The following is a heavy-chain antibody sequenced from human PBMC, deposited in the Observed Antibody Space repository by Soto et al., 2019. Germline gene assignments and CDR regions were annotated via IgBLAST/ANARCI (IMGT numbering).Heavy chain of an antibody. CDR2: ISSSSSTT. J-gene: IGHJ4*02. D-gene: IGHD4-17*01. Sequence: GGSLRLSCAASGFTFSIYSMNWVRQAPGKGLEWVSYISSSSSTTYYADSVKGRVTMTTDTSTSTAYMELRSLRSDDTAVYYCARVGGDYDRIYFDYWGQGTLVTVSS. CDR3: ARVGGDYDRIYFDY. CDR1: GFTFSIYS. V-gene: IGHV3-48*01.